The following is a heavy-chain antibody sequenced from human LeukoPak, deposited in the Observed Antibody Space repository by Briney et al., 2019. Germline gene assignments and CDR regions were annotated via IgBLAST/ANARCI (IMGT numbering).Heavy chain of an antibody. CDR1: GYTFTSYA. J-gene: IGHJ4*02. CDR2: INTNTGNP. V-gene: IGHV7-4-1*02. CDR3: ARDPRRYYYDSSGFPLDY. D-gene: IGHD3-22*01. Sequence: ASVKVSCKASGYTFTSYAMNWVRQAPGQGLEWMGWINTNTGNPTYAQGFTGRFVFSLDTSVSTAYLQISSLKAEDTAVYYCARDPRRYYYDSSGFPLDYWGQGTLVTVSS.